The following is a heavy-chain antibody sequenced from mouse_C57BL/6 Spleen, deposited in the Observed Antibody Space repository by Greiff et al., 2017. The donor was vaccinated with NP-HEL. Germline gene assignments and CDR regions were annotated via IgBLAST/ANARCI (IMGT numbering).Heavy chain of an antibody. Sequence: QVQLQQPGAELVMPGASVKLSCKASGYTFTSYWMHWVKQRPGQGLEWIGEIDTSDSYTNYNQKFKCKSTLTVDKSSSTAYMQLSSLTSEDSAVYYCARGYYSNYFDYWGQGTTLTVSS. D-gene: IGHD2-5*01. J-gene: IGHJ2*01. CDR1: GYTFTSYW. CDR2: IDTSDSYT. CDR3: ARGYYSNYFDY. V-gene: IGHV1-69*01.